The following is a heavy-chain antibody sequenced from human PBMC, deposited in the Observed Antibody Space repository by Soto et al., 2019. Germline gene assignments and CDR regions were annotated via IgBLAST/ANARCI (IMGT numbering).Heavy chain of an antibody. CDR2: IYYSGST. D-gene: IGHD3-3*01. CDR1: GGSISSYY. Sequence: PSETLSLTCTVSGGSISSYYWSWIRQPPGKGLEWIGYIYYSGSTNYNPSLKSRVTISVDTSKNQFSLKLSSVTAADTAVYYCARVLSDYDFWSGYGPPYCMDVWGQGIMVTVSS. CDR3: ARVLSDYDFWSGYGPPYCMDV. J-gene: IGHJ6*02. V-gene: IGHV4-59*01.